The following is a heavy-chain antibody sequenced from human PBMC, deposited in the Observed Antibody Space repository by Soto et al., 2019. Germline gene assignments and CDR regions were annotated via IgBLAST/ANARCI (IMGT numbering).Heavy chain of an antibody. D-gene: IGHD4-4*01. V-gene: IGHV3-23*01. J-gene: IGHJ4*02. CDR1: GLTFSGYG. Sequence: PGGSLRLSCAASGLTFSGYGMSWVRQAPGTGLEWVSAISGSGSTTYYAESVKGRFTISRDDSKNILFLQMNSLRAEDTAVYYCVTRSRGLQSSPPRLDSWGQGTLVTVSS. CDR2: ISGSGSTT. CDR3: VTRSRGLQSSPPRLDS.